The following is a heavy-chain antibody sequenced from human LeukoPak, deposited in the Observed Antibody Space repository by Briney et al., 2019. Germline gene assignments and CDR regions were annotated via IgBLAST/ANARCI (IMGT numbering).Heavy chain of an antibody. Sequence: ASVKVSCKASGYSFTSYGISWVRQAPGQGLEWMGWISAYNGNTNYAQKLQGRVTMTTDTSTSTAYMELRSLRSDDTAVYYCAREQQLVSSFDYWGQGTLVTVSS. D-gene: IGHD6-13*01. CDR1: GYSFTSYG. CDR2: ISAYNGNT. V-gene: IGHV1-18*01. CDR3: AREQQLVSSFDY. J-gene: IGHJ4*02.